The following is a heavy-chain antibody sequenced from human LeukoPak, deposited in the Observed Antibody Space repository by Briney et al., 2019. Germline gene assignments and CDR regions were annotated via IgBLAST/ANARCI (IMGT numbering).Heavy chain of an antibody. CDR3: ARHLWPPYFDY. CDR1: GDSVSSTNYY. CDR2: THYSGNT. V-gene: IGHV4-39*01. Sequence: KASETLSLTCVVSGDSVSSTNYYWGWIRQPPGKGLEWIGTTHYSGNTYYNPSLKSRVTISLDTSKNQFSLKVTSVTAADTAVYYCARHLWPPYFDYWGQGTLVTVSS. D-gene: IGHD3-16*01. J-gene: IGHJ4*02.